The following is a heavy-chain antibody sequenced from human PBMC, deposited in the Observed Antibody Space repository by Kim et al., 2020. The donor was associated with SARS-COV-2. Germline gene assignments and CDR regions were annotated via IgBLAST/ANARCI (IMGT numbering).Heavy chain of an antibody. D-gene: IGHD6-25*01. CDR2: IIPVLSMA. V-gene: IGHV1-69*04. CDR1: GGTFSSYA. Sequence: SVKVSCKPSGGTFSSYAISWVRQAPGQGLEWMGRIIPVLSMANYAQKFQDTVTITADKSTATSYMELSSLRSEDTAVYYCARNVGSAGRNYYYMDVWGKGTTVTVSS. J-gene: IGHJ6*03. CDR3: ARNVGSAGRNYYYMDV.